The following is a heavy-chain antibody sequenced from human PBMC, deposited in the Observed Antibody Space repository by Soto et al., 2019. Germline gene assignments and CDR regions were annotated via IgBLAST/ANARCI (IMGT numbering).Heavy chain of an antibody. CDR3: AGVRGPYCGGECYPPTPNWFDP. Sequence: QLQLQESGSGLVKPSQTLSLTCAVSGGSISSGGYSWSWIRQPPGKGLEWIGYIYHSGSTYYNPSLKRRVTISVDSSKNQFSLKLSSVTAADSAVYYCAGVRGPYCGGECYPPTPNWFDPWGQGTLVTVSS. D-gene: IGHD2-21*01. CDR1: GGSISSGGYS. CDR2: IYHSGST. J-gene: IGHJ5*02. V-gene: IGHV4-30-2*01.